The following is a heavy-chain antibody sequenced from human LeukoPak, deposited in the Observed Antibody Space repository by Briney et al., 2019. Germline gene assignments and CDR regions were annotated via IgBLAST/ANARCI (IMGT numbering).Heavy chain of an antibody. Sequence: SVKVSCKASGGTFSSYAISWVRQAPGQGLEWMGRIIPIFGIANYAQKFQGRVTITADKPTSTACMELSSLRSEDTAVYYCARGTYDSSGYYYGEIRFDYWGQGTLVTVSS. CDR2: IIPIFGIA. CDR3: ARGTYDSSGYYYGEIRFDY. D-gene: IGHD3-22*01. CDR1: GGTFSSYA. V-gene: IGHV1-69*04. J-gene: IGHJ4*02.